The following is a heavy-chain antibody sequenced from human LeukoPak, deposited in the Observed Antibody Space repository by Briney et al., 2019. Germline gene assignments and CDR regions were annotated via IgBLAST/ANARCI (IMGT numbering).Heavy chain of an antibody. Sequence: GGSLRLSRAASGFTLRDYFMSWFRQAPGKGLEWLSYIDGSERGIYYADSVRGRFTISRDNAKNSLYLQMNSLRGEDTALYYCVRAYRGGYSDDFDYWGQGTLVTVSS. CDR3: VRAYRGGYSDDFDY. D-gene: IGHD1-26*01. V-gene: IGHV3-11*01. CDR1: GFTLRDYF. CDR2: IDGSERGI. J-gene: IGHJ4*02.